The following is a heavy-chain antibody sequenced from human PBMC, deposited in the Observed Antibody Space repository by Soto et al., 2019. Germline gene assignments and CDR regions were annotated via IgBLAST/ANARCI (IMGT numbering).Heavy chain of an antibody. CDR3: ARDRYDCDAFDI. Sequence: GASVKVSCKASGYTFTSYAMHWVRQAPGQRLEWMGWINAGNGNTKYSQKFQGRVTITRDTSASTAYMELSSLRSEDTAVHYCARDRYDCDAFDIWGQGTMVAVYS. CDR2: INAGNGNT. CDR1: GYTFTSYA. V-gene: IGHV1-3*01. D-gene: IGHD3-3*01. J-gene: IGHJ3*02.